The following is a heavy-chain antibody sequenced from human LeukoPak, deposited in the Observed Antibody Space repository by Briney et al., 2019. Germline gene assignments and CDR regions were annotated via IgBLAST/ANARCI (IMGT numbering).Heavy chain of an antibody. D-gene: IGHD3-10*01. V-gene: IGHV3-23*01. CDR3: AKEDGSGSYYSTTYYYYGMDV. CDR2: ISGSGGST. CDR1: GFTFSSYA. Sequence: GGSLRLSCAASGFTFSSYAMSWVRQAPGKGLEWVSAISGSGGSTYYADSVKGRFTISRDNSKNTLYLQMNSLRAEDTAIYYCAKEDGSGSYYSTTYYYYGMDVWGQGTTVTVSS. J-gene: IGHJ6*02.